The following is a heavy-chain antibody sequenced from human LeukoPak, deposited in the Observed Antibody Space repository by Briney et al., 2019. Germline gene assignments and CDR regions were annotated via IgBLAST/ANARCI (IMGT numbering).Heavy chain of an antibody. Sequence: ASVTVSCKASGYTFTSYYMHWVRQATGQGLEWMGIINPSGGSTSYAQKFQGRVTMTRDMSTSTVYMELSSLRSEDTAVYYCARADIVVVPTAPAYYMDVWGKGTTVTVSS. D-gene: IGHD2-2*01. J-gene: IGHJ6*03. CDR2: INPSGGST. V-gene: IGHV1-46*01. CDR3: ARADIVVVPTAPAYYMDV. CDR1: GYTFTSYY.